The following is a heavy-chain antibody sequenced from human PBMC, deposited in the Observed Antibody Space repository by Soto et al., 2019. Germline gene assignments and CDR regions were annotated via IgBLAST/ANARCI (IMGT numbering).Heavy chain of an antibody. Sequence: PGGSLRLSCAASGFTFSSYGMHWVRQAPGKGLEWVAVISYDGSNKYYADSVKGRFTISRDNSKNTLYLQMNSLRAEDTAVYYCAEDRGADVLRYFDSYGMDVWGQGTTVTVSS. CDR3: AEDRGADVLRYFDSYGMDV. CDR1: GFTFSSYG. V-gene: IGHV3-30*18. D-gene: IGHD3-9*01. CDR2: ISYDGSNK. J-gene: IGHJ6*02.